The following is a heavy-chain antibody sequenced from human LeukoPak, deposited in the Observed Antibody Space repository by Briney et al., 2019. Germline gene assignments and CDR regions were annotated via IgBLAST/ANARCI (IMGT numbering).Heavy chain of an antibody. D-gene: IGHD6-13*01. V-gene: IGHV3-21*01. CDR3: ARDSQAAAGTLDY. J-gene: IGHJ4*02. Sequence: GGSLTLLCAASGFLFSIYTMNGVRQAPGKGGEGGSSIRSSGSYIYYADSVKGRFTISRDNAKNSLYLQMNSLRPEDTAVYDCARDSQAAAGTLDYWGQGTLVTVSS. CDR2: IRSSGSYI. CDR1: GFLFSIYT.